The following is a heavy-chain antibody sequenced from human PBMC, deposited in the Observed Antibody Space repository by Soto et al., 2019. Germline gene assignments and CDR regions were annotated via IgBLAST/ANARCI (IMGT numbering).Heavy chain of an antibody. CDR2: IRSKANSYAT. D-gene: IGHD2-8*01. J-gene: IGHJ6*02. Sequence: GGSLRLSCAASGFTFSGSAMHWVRQASGKGLEWVGRIRSKANSYATAYAASVKGRFTISRDDSKNTAYLQMNSLKTEDTAVYYCTRPYGVIDYYYGMDVWGQGTTVTVSS. CDR3: TRPYGVIDYYYGMDV. V-gene: IGHV3-73*01. CDR1: GFTFSGSA.